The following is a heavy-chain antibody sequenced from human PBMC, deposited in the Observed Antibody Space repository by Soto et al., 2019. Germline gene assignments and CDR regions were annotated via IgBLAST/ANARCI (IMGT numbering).Heavy chain of an antibody. J-gene: IGHJ3*02. CDR2: IYHSETT. CDR3: ARAGYFYDSSGYYFDAFDI. V-gene: IGHV4-30-4*01. Sequence: QVQLQESGPGLVKPSQTLSLTCSVSGASISSVDYYWTWIRQPPGKGLEWIGCIYHSETTYYGPSHKRRVTISVATSKTLLSLRLNSVTAADTAVYYCARAGYFYDSSGYYFDAFDIWGQGTMVTVSS. D-gene: IGHD3-22*01. CDR1: GASISSVDYY.